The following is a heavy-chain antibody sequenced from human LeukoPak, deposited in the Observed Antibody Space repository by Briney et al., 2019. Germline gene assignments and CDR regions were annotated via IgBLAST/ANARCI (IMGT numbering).Heavy chain of an antibody. CDR2: IYPGDSDT. V-gene: IGHV5-51*01. CDR3: ARRGYGSGNYYYPN. J-gene: IGHJ4*02. CDR1: GYSFTNHY. D-gene: IGHD3-10*01. Sequence: GESLKISCKGSGYSFTNHYIGWVRLMPGKGLEWMGIIYPGDSDTRYSPSIQGQVTISANKSISTAYLQWSSLKASDTAMYYCARRGYGSGNYYYPNWGQGTLVTVSS.